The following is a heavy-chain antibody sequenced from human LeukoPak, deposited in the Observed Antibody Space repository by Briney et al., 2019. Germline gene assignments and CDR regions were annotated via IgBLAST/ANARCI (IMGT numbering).Heavy chain of an antibody. Sequence: PSETLSLTCAVYGGSFSGYYWSWIRQPPGKGLEWIGEINHSGSTNYNPYLKSRVTISVDTSKNQFSLKLSSVTAADTAVYYCARVRMITFGGVIVPLPPLDYWGQGTLVTVSS. CDR3: ARVRMITFGGVIVPLPPLDY. CDR1: GGSFSGYY. D-gene: IGHD3-16*02. CDR2: INHSGST. V-gene: IGHV4-34*01. J-gene: IGHJ4*02.